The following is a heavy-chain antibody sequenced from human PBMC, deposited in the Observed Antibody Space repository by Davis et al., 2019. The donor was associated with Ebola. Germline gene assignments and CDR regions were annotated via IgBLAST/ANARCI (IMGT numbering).Heavy chain of an antibody. CDR3: ASGITIFGVVSNYYYYGMDV. CDR2: VYYDGST. CDR1: GGSISSSSYY. J-gene: IGHJ6*02. Sequence: MPSETLSLTCIVSGGSISSSSYYWAWIRQPPGKGLEWIGSVYYDGSTYYNPSVKSRVTISGDTSRNQFSLRLRSVTAADTAVYYCASGITIFGVVSNYYYYGMDVWGQGTTVTVSS. D-gene: IGHD3-3*01. V-gene: IGHV4-39*01.